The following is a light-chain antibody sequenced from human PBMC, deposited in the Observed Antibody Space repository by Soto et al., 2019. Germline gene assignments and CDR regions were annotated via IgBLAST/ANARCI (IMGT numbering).Light chain of an antibody. CDR2: EVS. CDR3: SSYAGSNHPYV. Sequence: QSALTQPPSASGSPGQSVIISCTGTSSDVGGYNYVSWYQQHPGKAPRLMIYEVSKRPSGVPDRFSGSRSGNTASLTVSGLQAEDEADYYCSSYAGSNHPYVFGTGTKVTVL. J-gene: IGLJ1*01. CDR1: SSDVGGYNY. V-gene: IGLV2-8*01.